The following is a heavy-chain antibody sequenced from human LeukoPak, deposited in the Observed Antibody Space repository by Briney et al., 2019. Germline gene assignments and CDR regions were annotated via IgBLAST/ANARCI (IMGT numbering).Heavy chain of an antibody. V-gene: IGHV3-30*02. CDR2: IRYDGSNK. Sequence: GGSLRLSCAASGFTFSSYGMHWVRQAPGKGLEWVAFIRYDGSNKYYADSVKGRFTISRDNSKNTLYLQMNSLRAEDTAVYYCAKDTGTRQQQLVIRGGDYWGQGTLVTVSS. CDR3: AKDTGTRQQQLVIRGGDY. J-gene: IGHJ4*02. CDR1: GFTFSSYG. D-gene: IGHD6-13*01.